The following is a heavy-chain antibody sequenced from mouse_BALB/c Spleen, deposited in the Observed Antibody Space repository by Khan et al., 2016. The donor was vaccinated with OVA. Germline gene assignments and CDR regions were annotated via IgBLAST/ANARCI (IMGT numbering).Heavy chain of an antibody. CDR3: ARGGYGSFDY. D-gene: IGHD2-2*01. CDR1: GYTFTDYW. Sequence: QIQLVQSGAELAKPGASVKMSCKASGYTFTDYWIHWVKKRPGQGLEWIGYINPSTGYTEYNHKFKDKATLTADKSSSTAYMQLSSLTSEDSAVYYCARGGYGSFDYWGQGTLVTVSA. J-gene: IGHJ3*01. CDR2: INPSTGYT. V-gene: IGHV1-7*01.